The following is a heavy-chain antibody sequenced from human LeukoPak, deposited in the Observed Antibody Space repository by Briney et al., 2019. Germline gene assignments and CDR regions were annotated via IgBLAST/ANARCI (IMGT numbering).Heavy chain of an antibody. J-gene: IGHJ4*02. CDR3: ARDDYYDSSGYVD. D-gene: IGHD3-22*01. CDR1: GGSISSYY. V-gene: IGHV4-59*01. Sequence: SETLSVTCIVSGGSISSYYWSWIRQPPGKGLEWIGYIYYSGSTNYNPPLKSRVTISVDTSKNQFSLKLSSVTAADTAVYYCARDDYYDSSGYVDWGQGTLVTVSS. CDR2: IYYSGST.